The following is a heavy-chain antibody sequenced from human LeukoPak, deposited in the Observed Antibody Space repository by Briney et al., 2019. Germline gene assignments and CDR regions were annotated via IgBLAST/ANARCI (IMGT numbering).Heavy chain of an antibody. CDR2: INPSGGST. Sequence: ASVKVSCKASGYTFTSYYMHWVRQAPGQGLEWMGIINPSGGSTSYAQKFQGRVTMTRDTSTSTVYMGLSSLRSEDTAVYYCARDAYYYGSGSYYISYGMDVWGKGTTVTVSS. V-gene: IGHV1-46*01. CDR1: GYTFTSYY. D-gene: IGHD3-10*01. J-gene: IGHJ6*04. CDR3: ARDAYYYGSGSYYISYGMDV.